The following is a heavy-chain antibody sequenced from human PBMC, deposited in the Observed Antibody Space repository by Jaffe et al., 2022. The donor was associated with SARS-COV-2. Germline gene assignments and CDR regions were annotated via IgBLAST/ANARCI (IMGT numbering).Heavy chain of an antibody. D-gene: IGHD3-16*01. CDR3: ARAREGDGSWGAFDI. J-gene: IGHJ3*02. CDR2: INHSGST. Sequence: QVQLQQWGAGLLKPSETLSLTCAVYGGSFSGYYWSWIRQPPGKGLEWIGEINHSGSTNYNPSLKSRVTISVDTSKNQFSLKLSSVTAADTAVYYCARAREGDGSWGAFDIWGQGTMVTVSS. V-gene: IGHV4-34*01. CDR1: GGSFSGYY.